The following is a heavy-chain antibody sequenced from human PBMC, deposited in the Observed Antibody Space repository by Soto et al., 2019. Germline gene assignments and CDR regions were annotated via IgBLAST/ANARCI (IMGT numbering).Heavy chain of an antibody. CDR3: AKGKQFSHFHGVNV. V-gene: IGHV3-30*18. CDR1: GFTFSSYA. Sequence: QAQLVESGGGVVQPGTSLSLSCTASGFTFSSYAMHWVRQAPGKGLEWVAVISFDENTIYYVDSVKGRFTISRDNSPNTLFLQMNILITEDTAVYYCAKGKQFSHFHGVNVWGQGTTVIVSS. J-gene: IGHJ6*02. CDR2: ISFDENTI.